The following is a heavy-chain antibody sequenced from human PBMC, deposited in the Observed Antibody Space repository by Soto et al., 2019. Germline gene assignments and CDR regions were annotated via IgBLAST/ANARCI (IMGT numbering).Heavy chain of an antibody. J-gene: IGHJ4*02. Sequence: GGSLRLSCAASGFTFSSYEMNWVRQAPGKGLEWVSYISSSGSVIYYADSVKGRFTISRDSAKNSLYLQMSSLRAEDTAVYYCARGGDYGGDSDYFDYWGQGTLVTVSS. CDR1: GFTFSSYE. CDR2: ISSSGSVI. CDR3: ARGGDYGGDSDYFDY. V-gene: IGHV3-48*03. D-gene: IGHD2-21*02.